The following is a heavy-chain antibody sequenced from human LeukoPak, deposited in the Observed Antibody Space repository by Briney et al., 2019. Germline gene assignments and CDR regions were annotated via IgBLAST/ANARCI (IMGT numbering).Heavy chain of an antibody. J-gene: IGHJ6*03. D-gene: IGHD3-16*01. CDR1: GGSISSYY. Sequence: SETLSLTCTVSGGSISSYYWSWIRQPPGKGLEWIGYIYYSGSTNYNPSLKSRVTILVDTSKNQFSLKLSSVTAADTAVYYCARVVGEFGYYYMDVWGKGTTVTVSS. CDR2: IYYSGST. V-gene: IGHV4-59*01. CDR3: ARVVGEFGYYYMDV.